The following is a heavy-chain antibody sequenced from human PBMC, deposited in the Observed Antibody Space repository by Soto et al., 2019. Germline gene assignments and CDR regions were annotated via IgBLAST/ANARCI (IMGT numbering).Heavy chain of an antibody. CDR2: ISYDGSNK. Sequence: QVQLVESGGGVVQPGRSLRLSCAASGFTFSSYAMHWVRQAPGKGLEWVAVISYDGSNKYYADSVKGRFTISRDNSKNTLYLQMNSLRAEDTAVYYCARDLRHNYSGYGMDVWGQGATVTVSS. V-gene: IGHV3-30-3*01. J-gene: IGHJ6*02. CDR3: ARDLRHNYSGYGMDV. D-gene: IGHD1-1*01. CDR1: GFTFSSYA.